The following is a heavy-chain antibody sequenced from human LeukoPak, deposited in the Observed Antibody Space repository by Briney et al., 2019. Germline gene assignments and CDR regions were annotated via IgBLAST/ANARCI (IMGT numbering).Heavy chain of an antibody. J-gene: IGHJ5*02. CDR1: GYTFTGYY. V-gene: IGHV1-2*02. D-gene: IGHD6-19*01. CDR3: ARVPGYSSDKRSLSWFDP. CDR2: INPNSGDT. Sequence: VASVKVSCKASGYTFTGYYIHWVRQAPGQGLEWMGWINPNSGDTTSAQRFQGRVTMTRDTSLNTAYMELSRLTSDDAAVYYCARVPGYSSDKRSLSWFDPWGQGSLVTVSS.